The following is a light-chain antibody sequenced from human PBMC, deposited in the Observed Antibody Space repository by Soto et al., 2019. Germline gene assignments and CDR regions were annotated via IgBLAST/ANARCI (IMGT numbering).Light chain of an antibody. CDR3: QQRSNWPIT. CDR1: QSVSSY. CDR2: DAS. Sequence: IGLTKSTDTLSLSPGERATLSCRASQSVSSYLAWYQQKPGQAPRLLIYDASNRATGIPARFSGSGSGTDFTLTISSLEPEDFAVYYCQQRSNWPITFGQGTRLEIK. J-gene: IGKJ5*01. V-gene: IGKV3-11*01.